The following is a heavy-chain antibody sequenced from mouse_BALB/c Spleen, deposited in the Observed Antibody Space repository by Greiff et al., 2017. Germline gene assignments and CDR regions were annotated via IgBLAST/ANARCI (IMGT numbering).Heavy chain of an antibody. V-gene: IGHV14-3*02. CDR3: ARFYYRYDYFDY. CDR2: IDPANGNT. Sequence: EVKLEESGAELVKPGASVKMSCKASGYTFTDTYMHWVKQRPEQGLEWIGRIDPANGNTKYEPKFQGKATITADTSSNTAYLQLSSLTSEDTAVYYCARFYYRYDYFDYWGQGTTLTVSS. D-gene: IGHD2-14*01. CDR1: GYTFTDTY. J-gene: IGHJ2*01.